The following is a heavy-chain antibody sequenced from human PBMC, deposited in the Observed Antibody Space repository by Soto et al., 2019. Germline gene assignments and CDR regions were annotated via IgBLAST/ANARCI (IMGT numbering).Heavy chain of an antibody. D-gene: IGHD1-1*01. V-gene: IGHV4-38-2*01. CDR2: IYHSGST. J-gene: IGHJ4*02. CDR1: GYSISSGYY. Sequence: SETLSLTCAVSGYSISSGYYWGWIRQPPGKGLEWIGSIYHSGSTYYNPSLKSRVTISVDTSKKQFSLKLSSVTAADTAVYYCARGDFNNSWNDGHYDYWGQGALVTVSS. CDR3: ARGDFNNSWNDGHYDY.